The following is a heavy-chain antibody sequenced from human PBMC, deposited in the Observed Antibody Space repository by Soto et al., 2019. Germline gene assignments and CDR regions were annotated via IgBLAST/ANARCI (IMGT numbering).Heavy chain of an antibody. CDR3: ARDLWSSGDAFDI. V-gene: IGHV1-2*04. J-gene: IGHJ3*02. CDR2: INPNSGAT. D-gene: IGHD3-22*01. CDR1: GYTFIGYY. Sequence: ASVKVSCKASGYTFIGYYMHWVRQAPGQGLEWMGWINPNSGATNYAQKFQGWVTMTRDTSISTAYMELRGLKSDDTAEYFCARDLWSSGDAFDIRGQGTMVTVSS.